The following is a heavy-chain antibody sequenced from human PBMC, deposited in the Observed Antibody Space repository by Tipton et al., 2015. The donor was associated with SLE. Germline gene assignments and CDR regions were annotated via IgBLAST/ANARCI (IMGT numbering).Heavy chain of an antibody. CDR2: TYYRSKWNS. D-gene: IGHD5-24*01. Sequence: GLVKPSQTLSLTCAISGDSVSSNSAAWNWIRQSPSRGLEWLGRTYYRSKWNSDYAVSVKSRISINPDTSKNQFSLQLNSVTPEDTAVYYCTRGRKDGYNKKDLYYYYMDVWGKGTTVTVSS. CDR1: GDSVSSNSAA. J-gene: IGHJ6*03. CDR3: TRGRKDGYNKKDLYYYYMDV. V-gene: IGHV6-1*01.